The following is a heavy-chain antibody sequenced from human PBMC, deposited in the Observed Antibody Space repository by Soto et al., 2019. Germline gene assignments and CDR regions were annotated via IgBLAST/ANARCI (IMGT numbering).Heavy chain of an antibody. V-gene: IGHV3-74*01. J-gene: IGHJ6*02. CDR1: GFTFSSYW. CDR2: INSDGSST. Sequence: GSLRLSCAASGFTFSSYWMHWVRQAPGKGLVWVSRINSDGSSTSYADSVKGRFTISRDNAKNTLYLQMNSLRAEDTAVYYCARAIYSYGYDNYYGMDVWGQGTTVTVS. D-gene: IGHD5-18*01. CDR3: ARAIYSYGYDNYYGMDV.